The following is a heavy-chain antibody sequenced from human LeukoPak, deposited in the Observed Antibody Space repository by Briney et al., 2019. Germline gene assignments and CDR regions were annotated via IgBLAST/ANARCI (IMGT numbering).Heavy chain of an antibody. Sequence: GGSLRLSCAASGFTFSSYWMGWVRQAPGKGLEWVSAIIGSGANTYYADSVRGRFTISRDNSKNTLYLQMNSLRAEDTAVYYCTPDPLDSWGQGTLVTVSS. J-gene: IGHJ4*02. CDR3: TPDPLDS. D-gene: IGHD2-15*01. V-gene: IGHV3-23*01. CDR1: GFTFSSYW. CDR2: IIGSGANT.